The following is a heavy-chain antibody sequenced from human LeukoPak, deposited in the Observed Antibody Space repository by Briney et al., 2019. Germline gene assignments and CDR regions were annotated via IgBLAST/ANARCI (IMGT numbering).Heavy chain of an antibody. CDR2: INPNSGGT. CDR3: ARAYDSSGYYIS. CDR1: GCTFTGYY. D-gene: IGHD3-22*01. V-gene: IGHV1-2*02. Sequence: ASVKVSCKASGCTFTGYYMHWVRQAPGQGLEWMGWINPNSGGTNYAQKFQGRVTMTRDTSISTAYMELSRLRSDDTAVYYCARAYDSSGYYISWGQGTLVTVSS. J-gene: IGHJ4*02.